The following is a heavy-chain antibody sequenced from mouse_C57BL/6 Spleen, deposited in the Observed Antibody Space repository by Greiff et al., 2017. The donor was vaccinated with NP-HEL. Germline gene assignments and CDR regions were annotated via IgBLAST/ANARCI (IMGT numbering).Heavy chain of an antibody. J-gene: IGHJ4*01. D-gene: IGHD2-3*01. CDR3: TSWPYDYYAMDY. CDR1: GFTFSSYA. Sequence: EVKLVESGEGLVKPGGSLKLSCAASGFTFSSYAMSWVRQTPEKRLEWVAYISSGGDYIYYADTVKGRVTISRDNARNTLYLQMRSLKSEDTSMYYCTSWPYDYYAMDYWGPGTSVTVSS. V-gene: IGHV5-9-1*02. CDR2: ISSGGDYI.